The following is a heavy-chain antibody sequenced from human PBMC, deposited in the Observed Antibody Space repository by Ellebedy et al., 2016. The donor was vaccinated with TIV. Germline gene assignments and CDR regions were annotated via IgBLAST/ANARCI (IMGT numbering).Heavy chain of an antibody. V-gene: IGHV3-48*01. CDR3: ARGYGGYEN. CDR2: ISSSSTI. Sequence: GESLKISCAASGFTFSSYSMNWVRQAPGKGLEWVSYISSSSTIYYADSVKGRFTISRDNAKNSLYLQMNSLRAEDTAVYYCARGYGGYENWGQGTLVTVSS. J-gene: IGHJ4*02. D-gene: IGHD5-12*01. CDR1: GFTFSSYS.